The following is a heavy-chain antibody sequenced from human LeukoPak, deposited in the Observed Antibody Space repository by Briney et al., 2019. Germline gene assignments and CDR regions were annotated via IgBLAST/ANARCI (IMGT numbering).Heavy chain of an antibody. Sequence: PGKSPKLSFSTPGFTLYYYCIHLVPQTPRKGLELVPGISLDSCSIGYADSVKGRFTISRDNAKNSLYLQMNSLRAEDTALYYCAKDLSGKGREYGNDFDCWGQGTLVTVSS. J-gene: IGHJ4*02. CDR3: AKDLSGKGREYGNDFDC. CDR2: ISLDSCSI. V-gene: IGHV3-9*01. D-gene: IGHD2/OR15-2a*01. CDR1: GFTLYYYC.